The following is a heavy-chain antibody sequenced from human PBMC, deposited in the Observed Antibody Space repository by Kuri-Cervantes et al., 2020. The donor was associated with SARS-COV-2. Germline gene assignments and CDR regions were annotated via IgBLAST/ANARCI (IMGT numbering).Heavy chain of an antibody. J-gene: IGHJ4*02. D-gene: IGHD4/OR15-4a*01. V-gene: IGHV4-39*01. Sequence: ESLKISCTVSGGSISSSSYYWGRLRQPPGKGLEWNGRIYYSGNTYYNPSHKRLITISVDSTKNQYSLKQSSVTAADTAVYYCARGLRKLTHDYWGQGTLVTVSS. CDR2: IYYSGNT. CDR1: GGSISSSSYY. CDR3: ARGLRKLTHDY.